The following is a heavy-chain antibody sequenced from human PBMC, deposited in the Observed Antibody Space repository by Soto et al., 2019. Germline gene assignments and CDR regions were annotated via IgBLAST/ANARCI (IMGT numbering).Heavy chain of an antibody. Sequence: GGSLRLSCAASGFTFSSYAMSWVRQAPGKGLEWVSAISGSGGSTYYADSVKGRFTISRDNSKNTLYLQMNSLTAEDTAVYYCEKDPNVVVQPRLIDYWGQGTLVTVYS. V-gene: IGHV3-23*01. CDR3: EKDPNVVVQPRLIDY. J-gene: IGHJ4*02. CDR2: ISGSGGST. CDR1: GFTFSSYA. D-gene: IGHD2-15*01.